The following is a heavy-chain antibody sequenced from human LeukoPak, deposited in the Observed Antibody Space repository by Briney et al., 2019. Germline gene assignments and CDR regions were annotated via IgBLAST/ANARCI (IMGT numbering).Heavy chain of an antibody. Sequence: GGSVRLSCVGSGFSISTYELIWVRQAPGKGLEWVSKIKVDVSVTHYTQSVKGRFTISRDNAQNSLFLQMNSLRAEDTALYYCARRVPLYGMDVWGQGTTVTVSS. CDR3: ARRVPLYGMDV. J-gene: IGHJ6*02. V-gene: IGHV3-48*03. CDR1: GFSISTYE. D-gene: IGHD4/OR15-4a*01. CDR2: IKVDVSVT.